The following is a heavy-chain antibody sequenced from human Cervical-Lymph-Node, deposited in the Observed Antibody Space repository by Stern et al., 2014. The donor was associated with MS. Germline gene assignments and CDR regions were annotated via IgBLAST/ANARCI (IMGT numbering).Heavy chain of an antibody. Sequence: QVQLVQSGAGVKTPGSSVKVSCKASGGTFSSYAINWVRQAPGQGLEWMGGIIPIFGAANYAQKFQVRVTITADESTNTAYMDLNSLRSDDTAVYYCARATVARGAFDIWGQGTMVTVST. J-gene: IGHJ3*02. CDR3: ARATVARGAFDI. V-gene: IGHV1-69*01. D-gene: IGHD4-23*01. CDR2: IIPIFGAA. CDR1: GGTFSSYA.